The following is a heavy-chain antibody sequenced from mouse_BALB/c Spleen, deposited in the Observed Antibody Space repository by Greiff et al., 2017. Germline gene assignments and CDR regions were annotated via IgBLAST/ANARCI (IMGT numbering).Heavy chain of an antibody. V-gene: IGHV1-14*01. CDR1: GYTFTSYV. D-gene: IGHD1-1*01. J-gene: IGHJ4*01. CDR3: ARHGSSLYYAMDY. Sequence: EVQLQQSGPELVKPGASVKMSCKASGYTFTSYVMHWVKQKPGQGLEWIGYINPYNDGTKYNEKFKGKATLTSDKSSSTAYMELSSLTSEDSAVYYCARHGSSLYYAMDYWGQGTSVTVSS. CDR2: INPYNDGT.